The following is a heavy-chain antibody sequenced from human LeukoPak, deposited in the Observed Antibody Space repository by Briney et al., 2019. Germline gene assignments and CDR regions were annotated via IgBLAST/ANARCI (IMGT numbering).Heavy chain of an antibody. J-gene: IGHJ4*02. D-gene: IGHD5-24*01. Sequence: SETLSLTCTVSGGSISSYYWSWIRQPPGKGLEWIGSIYYSGSTYYNPSLKSRVTISVDTSKNQFSLKLSSVTAADTAVYYCASIGADDYYYWYWGQGALVTVSS. V-gene: IGHV4-59*05. CDR3: ASIGADDYYYWY. CDR1: GGSISSYY. CDR2: IYYSGST.